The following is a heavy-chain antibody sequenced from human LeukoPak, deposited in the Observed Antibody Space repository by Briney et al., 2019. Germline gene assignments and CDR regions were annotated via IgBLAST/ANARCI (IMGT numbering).Heavy chain of an antibody. CDR2: IWYDGSNK. Sequence: GGSLRLSCAASGFTFSSYGMHWVRQAPGKGLEWVAVIWYDGSNKYYADSVKGRFTISRDNSKNTLYLQMNSLKAEDTAVYSCAKSQWPDHDFWSGYPYCFHYWGQGTLVTVSS. CDR3: AKSQWPDHDFWSGYPYCFHY. V-gene: IGHV3-30*02. D-gene: IGHD3-3*01. CDR1: GFTFSSYG. J-gene: IGHJ4*02.